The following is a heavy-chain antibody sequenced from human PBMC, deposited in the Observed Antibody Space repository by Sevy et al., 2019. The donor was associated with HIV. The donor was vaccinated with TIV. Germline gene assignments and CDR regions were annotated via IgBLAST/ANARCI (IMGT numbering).Heavy chain of an antibody. D-gene: IGHD3-3*01. CDR3: ARGQVLRFLEWPTYGMHV. CDR2: INSHGTIT. CDR1: GFTFSSHW. J-gene: IGHJ6*02. Sequence: GGSLRLSCAASGFTFSSHWMFWVRQAPGKGLVWVSHINSHGTITNYADSVKGRFTISRDNAKNTVYLQINSLRAEDTAVYYCARGQVLRFLEWPTYGMHVWGQRTTVTVSS. V-gene: IGHV3-74*01.